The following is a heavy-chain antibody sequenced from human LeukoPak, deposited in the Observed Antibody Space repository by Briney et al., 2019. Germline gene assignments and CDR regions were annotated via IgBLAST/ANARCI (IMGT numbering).Heavy chain of an antibody. V-gene: IGHV1-18*04. CDR3: ARPLGYCSTTRCPQPWFDP. CDR1: GYTFTGYY. D-gene: IGHD2-2*01. CDR2: ISAYNGNT. Sequence: ASVKVSCKASGYTFTGYYMHWVRQAPGQGLEWMGWISAYNGNTNYAQKLQGRVTMTTDTSTSTAYMELRSLRSDDTAVYYCARPLGYCSTTRCPQPWFDPWGQGTLVTVSS. J-gene: IGHJ5*02.